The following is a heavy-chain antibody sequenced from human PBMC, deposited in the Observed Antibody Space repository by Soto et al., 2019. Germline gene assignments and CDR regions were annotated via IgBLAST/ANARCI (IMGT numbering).Heavy chain of an antibody. V-gene: IGHV4-59*08. CDR1: GGSISSYY. CDR2: ISYSGSS. Sequence: SETLSLTCTVSGGSISSYYWSWIRQPPGKGLEWIGYISYSGSSNYNPSLKSRVTTSLDTSKNQFSLKLSSVTAADTAIYYCGSLNFDILTGYYAFDLWGQGTMVTVSS. CDR3: GSLNFDILTGYYAFDL. D-gene: IGHD3-9*01. J-gene: IGHJ3*01.